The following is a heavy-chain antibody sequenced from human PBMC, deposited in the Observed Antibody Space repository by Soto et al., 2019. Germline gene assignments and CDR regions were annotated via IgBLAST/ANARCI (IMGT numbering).Heavy chain of an antibody. CDR1: GFTFSSYG. D-gene: IGHD4-17*01. J-gene: IGHJ1*01. Sequence: PGGSLRLSCAASGFTFSSYGMHWVRQAPGKGLEWVAVISYDGSNKYYADSVKGRFTISRDNSKNTLYLQMNSLRAEDTAVYYCATHYGASAEYFQHWGQGTLVTVSS. CDR3: ATHYGASAEYFQH. V-gene: IGHV3-30*03. CDR2: ISYDGSNK.